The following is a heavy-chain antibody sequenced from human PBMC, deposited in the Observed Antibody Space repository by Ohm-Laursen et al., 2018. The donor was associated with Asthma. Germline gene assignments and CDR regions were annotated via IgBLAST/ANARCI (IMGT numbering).Heavy chain of an antibody. D-gene: IGHD6-19*01. CDR3: ARGGSGWFLDY. J-gene: IGHJ4*02. CDR2: ISFDGSNK. CDR1: GFTFNSYG. V-gene: IGHV3-30*03. Sequence: SLRLSCTASGFTFNSYGIHWVRQAPGKGLEWVAVISFDGSNKYYADSVKGRFTISRDNSKNTLYLQMNSLRAEDTAVYYCARGGSGWFLDYWGQGTLVTVSS.